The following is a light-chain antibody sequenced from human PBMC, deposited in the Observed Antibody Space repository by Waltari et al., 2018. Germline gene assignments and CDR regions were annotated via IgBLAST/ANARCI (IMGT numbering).Light chain of an antibody. J-gene: IGLJ6*01. CDR1: SSNIGSNS. Sequence: QSVLTQPPSASEAARKSVTISCSGSSSNIGSNSVSWYQQVPGTAPKLLIFYNEHRVSGVSARFSGSKSGTSASLAISGLQTEDEADYYCAAWDDSLSGHVFGSGTKLTVL. CDR3: AAWDDSLSGHV. V-gene: IGLV1-47*02. CDR2: YNE.